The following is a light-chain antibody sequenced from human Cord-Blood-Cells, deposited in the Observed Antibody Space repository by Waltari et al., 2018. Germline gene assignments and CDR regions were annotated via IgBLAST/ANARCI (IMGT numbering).Light chain of an antibody. V-gene: IGKV1-39*01. CDR2: AAS. CDR3: QASYSTTQT. CDR1: QSISSY. J-gene: IGKJ3*01. Sequence: DIRISQSPSSLSASVGDRVRITCQASQSISSYLNVYQQKPGKAPKLLIYAASSLQREGASWVSVSGSVTDFTLTIRSLQPVDFATYYCQASYSTTQTVGPGTRVEIK.